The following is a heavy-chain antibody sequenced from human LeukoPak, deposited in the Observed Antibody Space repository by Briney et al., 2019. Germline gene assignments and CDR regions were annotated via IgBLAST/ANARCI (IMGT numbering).Heavy chain of an antibody. CDR1: GYTFTGYY. CDR3: ARVPGLRFLGPRTYYFDY. Sequence: ASVKVSCKASGYTFTGYYMHWVRQAPGQGLEWMGWINPNSGGTNYAQKFQGRVTMTRDTSISIAYMELSRLRSDDTAVYYCARVPGLRFLGPRTYYFDYWGQGTLVTVSS. J-gene: IGHJ4*02. V-gene: IGHV1-2*02. D-gene: IGHD3-3*01. CDR2: INPNSGGT.